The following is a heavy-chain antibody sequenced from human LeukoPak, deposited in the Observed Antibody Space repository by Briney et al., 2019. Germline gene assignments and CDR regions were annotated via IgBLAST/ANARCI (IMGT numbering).Heavy chain of an antibody. Sequence: GGSLRLSCAASGFTFSSHAMSWVRQAPGKGLEWVSSISDSGGTTYYADSGKGRFSISRDNSKNTLYLQMSSLRADDTAVYYCAKTAVTGKVAGSDCWGQGTLVTVSS. J-gene: IGHJ4*02. CDR2: ISDSGGTT. CDR3: AKTAVTGKVAGSDC. V-gene: IGHV3-23*01. CDR1: GFTFSSHA. D-gene: IGHD6-19*01.